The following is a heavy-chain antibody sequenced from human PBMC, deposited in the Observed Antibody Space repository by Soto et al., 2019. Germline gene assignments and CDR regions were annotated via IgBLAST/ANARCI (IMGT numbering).Heavy chain of an antibody. D-gene: IGHD3-22*01. CDR3: ARRGYYYDTSGYYLD. V-gene: IGHV3-48*01. Sequence: PGGSLRLSCVGSGFTFSDYAMTWVRQAPGKGLEWVSYISSTSGTIYYADSVRGRFTISRDNAKNSLYLQMNSLRAADTAVYYCARRGYYYDTSGYYLDWGQGTLVTAPQ. CDR2: ISSTSGTI. J-gene: IGHJ4*02. CDR1: GFTFSDYA.